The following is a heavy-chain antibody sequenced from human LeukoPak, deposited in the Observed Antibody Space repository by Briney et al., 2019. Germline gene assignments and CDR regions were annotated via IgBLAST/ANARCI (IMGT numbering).Heavy chain of an antibody. V-gene: IGHV3-23*01. Sequence: GGSLRLSCAASGFTFSSYAMSWVRQAPGKGLEWVSAISGSGGSTYYADSVKGRFTISRDNSKNTVYLQMNSLRTEDTAVYYCARPSPPGDGYNPCDYWGPGALVTVSS. CDR1: GFTFSSYA. CDR2: ISGSGGST. CDR3: ARPSPPGDGYNPCDY. D-gene: IGHD5-24*01. J-gene: IGHJ4*02.